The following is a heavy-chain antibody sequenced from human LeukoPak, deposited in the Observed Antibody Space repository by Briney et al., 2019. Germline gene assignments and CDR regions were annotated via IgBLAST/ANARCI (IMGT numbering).Heavy chain of an antibody. CDR3: ARSDGDYYDSSGYYLDY. CDR2: ISSSSSYI. CDR1: GFTFSSYS. V-gene: IGHV3-21*01. Sequence: YPGGSLRLSCAASGFTFSSYSMNWVRQAPGKGLEWVSSISSSSSYIYYADSVKGRFTISRDNAKNSLYLQMNSLRAEDTAVYYCARSDGDYYDSSGYYLDYWGQGTLVTVSS. D-gene: IGHD3-22*01. J-gene: IGHJ4*02.